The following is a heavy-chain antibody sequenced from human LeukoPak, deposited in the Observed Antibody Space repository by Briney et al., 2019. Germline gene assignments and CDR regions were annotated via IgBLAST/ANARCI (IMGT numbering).Heavy chain of an antibody. V-gene: IGHV3-21*01. J-gene: IGHJ4*02. CDR3: ARDMITTITLDS. Sequence: KSGGSLRLSCAASGFTFSSYSMNWVRQAPGKGLEWVSSISSSSSYIYYADSVKGRFTISRDNANNSLYLHMNSLRAEDTAVYFCARDMITTITLDSWGQGTPVTVSS. CDR2: ISSSSSYI. D-gene: IGHD3-16*01. CDR1: GFTFSSYS.